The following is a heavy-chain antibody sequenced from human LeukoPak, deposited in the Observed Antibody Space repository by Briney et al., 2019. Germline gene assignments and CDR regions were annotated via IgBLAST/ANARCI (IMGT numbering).Heavy chain of an antibody. CDR1: GGTFSSYA. D-gene: IGHD6-13*01. V-gene: IGHV1-69*13. CDR2: IIPIFGTA. J-gene: IGHJ4*02. Sequence: GTSVKVSFKASGGTFSSYAISWVRQAPGQGLEWMGGIIPIFGTANYAQKFQGRVTITADESTSTAYMELSNLRSEDTAVYYSGRDPGVAAASTDPNFDYWGQGTLVTVSS. CDR3: GRDPGVAAASTDPNFDY.